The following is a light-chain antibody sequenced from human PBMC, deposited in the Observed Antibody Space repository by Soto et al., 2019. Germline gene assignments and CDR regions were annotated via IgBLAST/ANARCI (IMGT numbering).Light chain of an antibody. CDR2: EGS. CDR1: SSDVGTDNL. Sequence: QSALPQPASVSGSPGQSITISCTGTSSDVGTDNLVSWYQQHPGKAPKLMIYEGSKRPSGVSHRFSGSRSGNTASLTISGLQAEDEADYYCCSYAGSSGYVFGTGTQLTVL. CDR3: CSYAGSSGYV. J-gene: IGLJ1*01. V-gene: IGLV2-23*01.